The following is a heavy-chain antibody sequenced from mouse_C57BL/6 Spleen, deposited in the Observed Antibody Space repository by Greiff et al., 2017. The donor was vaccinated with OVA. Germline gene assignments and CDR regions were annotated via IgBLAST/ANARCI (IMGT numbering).Heavy chain of an antibody. CDR3: AHYYGTFDY. J-gene: IGHJ2*01. V-gene: IGHV1-82*01. CDR2: IYPGDGDT. D-gene: IGHD1-1*01. Sequence: VQLQQSGPELVKPGASVKISCKASGYAFSSSWMNWVKQRPGKGLEWIGRIYPGDGDTNYNGKFKGKATLTADKSSSTAYMQLSSLTSEDSAVYFCAHYYGTFDYWGQGTTLTVSS. CDR1: GYAFSSSW.